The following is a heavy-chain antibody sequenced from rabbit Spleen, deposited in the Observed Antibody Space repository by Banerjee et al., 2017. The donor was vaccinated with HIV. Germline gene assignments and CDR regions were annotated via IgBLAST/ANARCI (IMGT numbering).Heavy chain of an antibody. D-gene: IGHD6-1*01. Sequence: QEQLVESGGGLVKPGASLTLTCTPSGFSFSSNYDICWVRQAPGKGLEWIGFIYTGNGKNYYATWAKGRFTISKTSSTTVTLQMTSLTAADTATYFCVRDDGSYDYIDGSFNLWGPGTLVTVS. CDR3: VRDDGSYDYIDGSFNL. J-gene: IGHJ4*01. V-gene: IGHV1S45*01. CDR2: IYTGNGKN. CDR1: GFSFSSNYD.